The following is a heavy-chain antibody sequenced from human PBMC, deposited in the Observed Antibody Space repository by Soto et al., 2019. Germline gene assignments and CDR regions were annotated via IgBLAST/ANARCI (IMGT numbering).Heavy chain of an antibody. Sequence: GSLRLSCAASGFTFSSYAMHWVRQAPGKGLGWVAVISYDGSNKYYADSVKGRFTISRDNSKNTMYLQMNSLRAEDTAVYFCARDVLTGNYVDYWGQGTLVTVSS. CDR2: ISYDGSNK. J-gene: IGHJ4*02. CDR3: ARDVLTGNYVDY. D-gene: IGHD7-27*01. CDR1: GFTFSSYA. V-gene: IGHV3-30*04.